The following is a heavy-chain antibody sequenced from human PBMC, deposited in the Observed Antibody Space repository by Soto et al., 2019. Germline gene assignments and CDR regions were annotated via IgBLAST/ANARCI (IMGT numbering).Heavy chain of an antibody. CDR3: ARGYGGNSAGFDF. CDR2: IWYDGSYK. D-gene: IGHD2-21*01. Sequence: QVQLVESGGGVVQPGRSLRLSCGASGFIFSSYGIDWVRQAPGKGLEWVAVIWYDGSYKYYADSVRGRFSISRDKSMNTLYLQMNSLRAEDTGVYYCARGYGGNSAGFDFWGQGTLVTVSS. CDR1: GFIFSSYG. J-gene: IGHJ4*02. V-gene: IGHV3-33*01.